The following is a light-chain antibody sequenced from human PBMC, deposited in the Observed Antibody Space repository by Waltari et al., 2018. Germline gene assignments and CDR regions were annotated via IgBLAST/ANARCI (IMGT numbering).Light chain of an antibody. J-gene: IGKJ3*01. CDR2: DAS. Sequence: ETVFTQSPATLSLSPGERATLPCRASQSVSIYLAWYQQKPGQAPRLLIYDASNRATGIPARFSGSGSGTDFTLTISSLEPEDFAVYYCQQRSNWLFTFGPGTKVDIK. CDR3: QQRSNWLFT. V-gene: IGKV3-11*01. CDR1: QSVSIY.